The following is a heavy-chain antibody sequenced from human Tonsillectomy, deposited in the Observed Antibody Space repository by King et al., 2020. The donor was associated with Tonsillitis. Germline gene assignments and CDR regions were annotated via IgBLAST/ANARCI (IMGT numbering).Heavy chain of an antibody. CDR3: ARSLPNSSGLYGAFDY. V-gene: IGHV4-59*01. CDR2: IYYTGSA. D-gene: IGHD6-19*01. Sequence: QLQESGPGLVKPSETLSLTCTVSGGSISSYYWSWIRQPPGKGLGWIGYIYYTGSANYNPSLKGRDTISVDTSKNQFSLKLSSVTAADTAVYYCARSLPNSSGLYGAFDYWGQGTLVTVSS. J-gene: IGHJ4*02. CDR1: GGSISSYY.